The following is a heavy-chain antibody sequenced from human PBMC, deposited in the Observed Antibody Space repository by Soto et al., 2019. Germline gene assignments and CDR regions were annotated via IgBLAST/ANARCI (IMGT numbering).Heavy chain of an antibody. CDR2: ISSSGSTI. J-gene: IGHJ5*02. CDR3: ARDKGGFRGCLSYNWFDP. D-gene: IGHD3-10*01. V-gene: IGHV3-11*01. CDR1: GFTFSDYY. Sequence: QVQLVESGGGLVKPGGSLRLSCAASGFTFSDYYMSWIRQAPGKGLEWVSYISSSGSTIYYADSVKGRFNISRDNAKNSLYLQMNSLRDEYTAVYYCARDKGGFRGCLSYNWFDPWGQGTLVTVYS.